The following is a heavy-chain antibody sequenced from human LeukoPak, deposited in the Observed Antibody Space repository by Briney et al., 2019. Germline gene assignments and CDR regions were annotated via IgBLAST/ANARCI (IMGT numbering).Heavy chain of an antibody. Sequence: GGSLRLSCAASGFAFSSHGMHWVRQAPGKGLEWVSAISGSGGSTYYADSVKGRFTISRDNSKNTLYLQMNSLRAEDTAVYYCAKDPSEPYYDSSGYYPTWGQGTLVTVSS. V-gene: IGHV3-23*01. J-gene: IGHJ5*02. CDR1: GFAFSSHG. CDR3: AKDPSEPYYDSSGYYPT. D-gene: IGHD3-22*01. CDR2: ISGSGGST.